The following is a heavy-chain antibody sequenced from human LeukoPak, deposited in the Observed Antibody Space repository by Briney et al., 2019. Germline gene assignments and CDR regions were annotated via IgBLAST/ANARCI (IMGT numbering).Heavy chain of an antibody. Sequence: PGGSLRLSCAASGFTVSSNYMSWVRQAPGKGLEWVANIKQDGSEKYYVDSVKGRFTISRDNAKNSLYLQMNSLRAEDTAVYYCARDPNYYDSSGYYPAEYFQHWGQGTLVTVSS. CDR3: ARDPNYYDSSGYYPAEYFQH. D-gene: IGHD3-22*01. J-gene: IGHJ1*01. CDR2: IKQDGSEK. CDR1: GFTVSSNY. V-gene: IGHV3-7*03.